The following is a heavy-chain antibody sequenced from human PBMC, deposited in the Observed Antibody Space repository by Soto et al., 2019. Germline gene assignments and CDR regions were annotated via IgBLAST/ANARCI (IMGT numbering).Heavy chain of an antibody. CDR3: ARQLMTVTGTGFDY. CDR2: IYYSGTT. V-gene: IGHV4-59*08. CDR1: DGTIRGHY. Sequence: SVTMSVSCTVSDGTIRGHYWRWIRQSPGKGLEWIGYIYYSGTTTYNPSLKSRVTISVDMSRNQFSLKLTSVTAADTAVYYCARQLMTVTGTGFDYWGQGTLVTVS. J-gene: IGHJ4*01. D-gene: IGHD6-19*01.